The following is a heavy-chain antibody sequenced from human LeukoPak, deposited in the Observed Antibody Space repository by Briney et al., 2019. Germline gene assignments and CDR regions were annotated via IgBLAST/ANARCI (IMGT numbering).Heavy chain of an antibody. CDR2: INQDGSEK. CDR3: ARDHVAPGLIFDY. J-gene: IGHJ4*02. Sequence: PGGSLRLYCAASGFTFSSHWMSWVRQAPGKGLEWVANINQDGSEKHYVDSVKGRFTISRDNAKNSLYLEMSSLRAEDTAVYYCARDHVAPGLIFDYWGQGTLVTVSS. D-gene: IGHD3-16*01. CDR1: GFTFSSHW. V-gene: IGHV3-7*03.